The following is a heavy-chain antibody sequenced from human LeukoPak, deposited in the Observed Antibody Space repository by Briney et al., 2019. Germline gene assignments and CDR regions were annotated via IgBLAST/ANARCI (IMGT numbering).Heavy chain of an antibody. V-gene: IGHV3-23*01. CDR2: ISGSGGST. CDR3: AKAPWFGESYFDY. D-gene: IGHD3-10*01. J-gene: IGHJ4*02. CDR1: GFTFSDYY. Sequence: GGSLRLSCAASGFTFSDYYMSWIRQAPGKGLEWVSAISGSGGSTYYADSVKGRFTISRDNSKNTLYLQMNSLRAEDTAVYYCAKAPWFGESYFDYWGQGTLVTVSS.